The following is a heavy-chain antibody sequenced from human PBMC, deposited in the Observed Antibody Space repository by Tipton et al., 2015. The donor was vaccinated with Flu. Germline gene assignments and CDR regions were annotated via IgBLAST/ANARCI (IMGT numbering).Heavy chain of an antibody. V-gene: IGHV3-48*03. J-gene: IGHJ5*02. Sequence: QLVQSGGGLVQPGGSLRLSCAASGFTFSSYEMNWVRQAPGKGLEWASYISSSGSTIYYADSVKGRFTISRDNAKNSLYLQMNSLRAEDTAVYYCARGSRTRLKWFSNNWFDPWGQGTLVTVSS. D-gene: IGHD2-15*01. CDR2: ISSSGSTI. CDR1: GFTFSSYE. CDR3: ARGSRTRLKWFSNNWFDP.